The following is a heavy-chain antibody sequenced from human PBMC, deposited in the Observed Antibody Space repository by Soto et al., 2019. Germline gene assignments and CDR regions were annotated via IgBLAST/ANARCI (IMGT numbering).Heavy chain of an antibody. Sequence: KSSETLSLTCAVSGGSISSGGYSWSCIRQPPGKGLEWIGYIYHSGSTYYNPSLKSRVTISVDRSKNQFSLKLSSVTAADTAVYYCARATEWLRLEGYFDYWGQGTLVTVSS. CDR3: ARATEWLRLEGYFDY. J-gene: IGHJ4*02. V-gene: IGHV4-30-2*01. CDR2: IYHSGST. CDR1: GGSISSGGYS. D-gene: IGHD5-12*01.